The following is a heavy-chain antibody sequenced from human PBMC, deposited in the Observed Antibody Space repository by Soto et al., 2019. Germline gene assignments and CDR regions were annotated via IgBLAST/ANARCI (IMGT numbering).Heavy chain of an antibody. CDR1: GFTFSSYW. CDR2: MNSDGSST. Sequence: SGGSLRLSCAASGFTFSSYWMHWVRQAPGKGLVWVSRMNSDGSSTTYADSVKDRFTIYRDNAKNTLYLQMTSLRDKDTEEYYCASLDTARIQIAGYWGQGIQVTVSS. D-gene: IGHD5-18*01. J-gene: IGHJ4*02. V-gene: IGHV3-74*01. CDR3: ASLDTARIQIAGY.